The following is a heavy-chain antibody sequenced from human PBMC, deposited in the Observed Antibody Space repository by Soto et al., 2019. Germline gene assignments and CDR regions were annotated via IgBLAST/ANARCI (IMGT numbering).Heavy chain of an antibody. Sequence: LRLSCAASGFTFSSYAMSWVRQAPGKGLEWVSAISGSGGSTYYADSVKGRFTISRDNSKNTLYLKMNSLRAEDTAVYYCAKDSDYYDSSGSTFDIWGQGTMVTVSS. CDR1: GFTFSSYA. V-gene: IGHV3-23*01. CDR3: AKDSDYYDSSGSTFDI. J-gene: IGHJ3*02. CDR2: ISGSGGST. D-gene: IGHD3-22*01.